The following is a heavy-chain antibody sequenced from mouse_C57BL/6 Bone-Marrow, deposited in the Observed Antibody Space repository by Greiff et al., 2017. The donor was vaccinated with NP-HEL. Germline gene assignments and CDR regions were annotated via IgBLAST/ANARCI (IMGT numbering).Heavy chain of an antibody. CDR2: IDPENGDT. V-gene: IGHV14-4*01. CDR3: TTSCYGSSVSYFDY. D-gene: IGHD1-1*01. J-gene: IGHJ2*01. CDR1: GFNIKDDY. Sequence: VQLQQSGAELVRPGASVKLSCTASGFNIKDDYMHWVKQRPEQGLEWIGWIDPENGDTEYASKFQGKATITADTSSNTAYLQLSSLTSEDTAVYYCTTSCYGSSVSYFDYWGQGTTLTVSS.